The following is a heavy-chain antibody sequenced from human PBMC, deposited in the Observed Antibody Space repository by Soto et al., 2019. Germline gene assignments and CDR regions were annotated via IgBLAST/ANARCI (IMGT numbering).Heavy chain of an antibody. CDR2: IIPIFGTA. CDR1: GGTFSSYA. CDR3: ARVSNLYNWFCR. J-gene: IGHJ5*02. V-gene: IGHV1-69*13. Sequence: GASVKVSCKASGGTFSSYAISWVRQAPGQGLEWMGGIIPIFGTANYAQKFQGRVTITADESTSTAYMELSSLRSEDTAVYYCARVSNLYNWFCRWGQGTLGTVAS.